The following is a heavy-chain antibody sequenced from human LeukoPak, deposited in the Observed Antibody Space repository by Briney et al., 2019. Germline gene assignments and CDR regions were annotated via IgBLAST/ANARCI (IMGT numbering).Heavy chain of an antibody. V-gene: IGHV1-69*04. CDR2: IIPILGIA. CDR3: ARDPHYYDSSGNIDP. CDR1: GGTFSSYA. Sequence: SVKVSCKASGGTFSSYAISWVRQAPGQGLEWMGRIIPILGIANYAQKLQGRVTITADKSTSTAYMELSSLRSEDTAVYYCARDPHYYDSSGNIDPWGQGTLVTVSS. J-gene: IGHJ5*02. D-gene: IGHD3-22*01.